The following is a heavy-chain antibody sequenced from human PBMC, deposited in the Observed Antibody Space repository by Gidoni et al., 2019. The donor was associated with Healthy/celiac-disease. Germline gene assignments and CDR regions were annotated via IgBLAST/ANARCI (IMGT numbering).Heavy chain of an antibody. V-gene: IGHV3-23*01. J-gene: IGHJ4*02. CDR1: GFTFSRYA. Sequence: EVQLLESGGGLVQPGGSLRRSCAASGFTFSRYAMSWVRQAPGKGLEWVSAISGSGGSTYYADSVKGRFTISRDNSKNTLYLQMNSLRAEDTAVYYCAKLGYYGSGSYYKSPFYFDYWGQGTLVTVSS. D-gene: IGHD3-10*01. CDR2: ISGSGGST. CDR3: AKLGYYGSGSYYKSPFYFDY.